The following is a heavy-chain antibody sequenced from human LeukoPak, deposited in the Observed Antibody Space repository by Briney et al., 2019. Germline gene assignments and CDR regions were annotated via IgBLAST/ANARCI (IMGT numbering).Heavy chain of an antibody. Sequence: SETLSLTCTVSGGSISSYFWSWIRQPPGKGLEWMGYIYYSGSTNYNPSLKSRVTISVDTSKNQFSLKLGSVTAADTAVYYCARSRLVRSKGIAAAGQFDYWGQGTLVTVSS. J-gene: IGHJ4*02. CDR1: GGSISSYF. V-gene: IGHV4-59*01. D-gene: IGHD6-13*01. CDR3: ARSRLVRSKGIAAAGQFDY. CDR2: IYYSGST.